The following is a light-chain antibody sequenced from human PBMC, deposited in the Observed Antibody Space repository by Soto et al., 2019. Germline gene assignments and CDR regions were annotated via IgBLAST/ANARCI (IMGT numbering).Light chain of an antibody. CDR3: QHYDTYPWT. V-gene: IGKV1-33*01. CDR1: QDISNY. J-gene: IGKJ1*01. Sequence: DIQMTQSPSSLSASVGDRVTITCQASQDISNYLNWYQQKPGKAPKLLIYDASNLETGVPSRFSGSGSGTDFTFTISSLQPEDIATYYCQHYDTYPWTFGQGTTV. CDR2: DAS.